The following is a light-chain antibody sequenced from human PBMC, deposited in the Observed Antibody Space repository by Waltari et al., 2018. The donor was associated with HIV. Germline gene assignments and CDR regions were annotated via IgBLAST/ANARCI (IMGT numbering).Light chain of an antibody. CDR2: AAS. CDR1: QSITDH. CDR3: QQRSNWLSLS. Sequence: EIVMTQSPGTLSVSLGERATLSCRASQSITDHLAWYQQRPGQPPRLLIYAASSRASGIPARFSGSGSGTEFTLTISTLQSEDFAVYYCQQRSNWLSLSFGGGTKVEIK. V-gene: IGKV3D-15*01. J-gene: IGKJ4*01.